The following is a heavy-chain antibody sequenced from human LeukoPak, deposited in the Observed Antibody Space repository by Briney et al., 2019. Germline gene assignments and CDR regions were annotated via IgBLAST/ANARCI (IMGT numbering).Heavy chain of an antibody. J-gene: IGHJ5*02. D-gene: IGHD3-16*02. V-gene: IGHV1-69*01. Sequence: AASVKVSCKASGGTFSSYAISWVRQAPGQGLEWMGGIIPILGTANYAQKFQGRVTITADESTSTAYMELSSLRSEDTAVYYCARLSALEFDPWGQGTLVTVSS. CDR3: ARLSALEFDP. CDR1: GGTFSSYA. CDR2: IIPILGTA.